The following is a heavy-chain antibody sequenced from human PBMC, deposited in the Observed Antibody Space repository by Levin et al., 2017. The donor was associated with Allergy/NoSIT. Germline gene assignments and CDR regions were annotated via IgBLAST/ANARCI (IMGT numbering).Heavy chain of an antibody. CDR3: ATEAGDGSYAVN. V-gene: IGHV3-23*01. J-gene: IGHJ4*02. Sequence: QTGGSLRLSCAASGFTFRDYAMSWVRQVPGKGLGWVSAISGSGDRTYYLDSVKGRFTISRDNAKNTLYLQLNSLKAEDTAVYYCATEAGDGSYAVNWGQGTLVIVSS. CDR1: GFTFRDYA. CDR2: ISGSGDRT. D-gene: IGHD3-10*01.